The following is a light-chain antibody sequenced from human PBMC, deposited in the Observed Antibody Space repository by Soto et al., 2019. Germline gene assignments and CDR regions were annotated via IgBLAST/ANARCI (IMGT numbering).Light chain of an antibody. CDR2: GAS. CDR3: QQYGSSGT. Sequence: EIVMTQSPATLSVSPGERATLSCRASQSVSSSYLAWYQQKPGQAPRLLIYGASSRATGIPDRFSGSGSGTDFTLTISRLEPEDFAVYYCQQYGSSGTFGQGTKVYIK. J-gene: IGKJ1*01. CDR1: QSVSSSY. V-gene: IGKV3-20*01.